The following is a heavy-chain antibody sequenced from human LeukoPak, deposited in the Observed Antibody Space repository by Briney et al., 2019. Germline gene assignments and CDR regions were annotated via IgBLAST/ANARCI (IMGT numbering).Heavy chain of an antibody. V-gene: IGHV3-53*01. CDR3: TMTLGATGVVPYYFDY. CDR1: GFTVSNNH. CDR2: IHSADTT. Sequence: GGSLILSCAASGFTVSNNHMNWVRQAPGKGLEWVSVIHSADTTYYADSVKGRFTISRDNSKNTLYLQMNSLRAEDTAVYYCTMTLGATGVVPYYFDYWGQGTLVTVSS. J-gene: IGHJ4*02. D-gene: IGHD1-26*01.